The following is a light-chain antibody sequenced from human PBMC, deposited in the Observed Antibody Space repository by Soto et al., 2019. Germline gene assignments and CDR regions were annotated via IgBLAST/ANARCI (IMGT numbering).Light chain of an antibody. CDR1: QTISSW. Sequence: NQMNQSPSTLSGSVGDRDTIPCRASQTISSWLAWYQQKPGKAPKLLIYKASTLKSGVPSRFSGSGSGTEFTLTISSLQPDDFATYYCQHYNSYSEAFGQGTKVDIK. V-gene: IGKV1-5*03. CDR3: QHYNSYSEA. J-gene: IGKJ1*01. CDR2: KAS.